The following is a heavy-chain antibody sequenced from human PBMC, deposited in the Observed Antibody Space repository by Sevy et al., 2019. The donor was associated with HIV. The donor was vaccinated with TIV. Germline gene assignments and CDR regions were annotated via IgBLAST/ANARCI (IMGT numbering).Heavy chain of an antibody. CDR2: ITSSSGYI. D-gene: IGHD3-22*01. CDR1: GFTFNTYT. V-gene: IGHV3-21*01. Sequence: GGSLRLSCAASGFTFNTYTMNWVRQTPGKGLEWVSSITSSSGYIYYADSVKGRFAIYRDNGENSLYLQMDSLRVEDTGVYYCAREHSGGSYYFDNWGQGAQVTVSS. J-gene: IGHJ5*02. CDR3: AREHSGGSYYFDN.